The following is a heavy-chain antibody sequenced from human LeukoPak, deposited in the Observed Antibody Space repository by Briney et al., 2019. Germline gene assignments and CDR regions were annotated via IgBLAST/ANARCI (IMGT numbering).Heavy chain of an antibody. D-gene: IGHD2-2*01. CDR3: AMGYCSSTSCYSLDY. CDR1: GYTFTSYY. J-gene: IGHJ4*02. CDR2: INPSGGST. Sequence: ASVKVSCKASGYTFTSYYMHWVRQAPGQGLEWMGIINPSGGSTSYAQKFQGRVTMTRDTSTSTVYMELSSLRSEDTAVYYCAMGYCSSTSCYSLDYWGQGTLVTVSS. V-gene: IGHV1-46*03.